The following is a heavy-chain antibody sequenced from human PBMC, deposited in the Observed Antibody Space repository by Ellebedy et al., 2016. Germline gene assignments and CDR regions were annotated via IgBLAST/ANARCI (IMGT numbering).Heavy chain of an antibody. CDR2: IKQDGSEK. CDR3: AASIAVAGTSWFDP. Sequence: GGSLRLXCAASGFTFSSYWMSWVRQAPGKGLEWVANIKQDGSEKYYVDSVKGRFTISRDNAKNSLYLQMNSLRAEDTAVYYCAASIAVAGTSWFDPWGQGTLVTVFS. D-gene: IGHD6-19*01. CDR1: GFTFSSYW. J-gene: IGHJ5*02. V-gene: IGHV3-7*01.